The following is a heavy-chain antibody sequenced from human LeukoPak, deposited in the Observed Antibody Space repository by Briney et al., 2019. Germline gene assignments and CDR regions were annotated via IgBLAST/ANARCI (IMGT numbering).Heavy chain of an antibody. D-gene: IGHD5-24*01. CDR3: ARNRDGYNSFDY. CDR1: GGSINNGGYH. V-gene: IGHV4-31*03. J-gene: IGHJ4*02. Sequence: PSETLSLTCTVSGGSINNGGYHWSWIRQHPGKGLEWIGYIYYSGSSYYNPSLRSRVTISVDTSKNHFSLKLSSVTAADTAVYYCARNRDGYNSFDYWGQGTLVTVSS. CDR2: IYYSGSS.